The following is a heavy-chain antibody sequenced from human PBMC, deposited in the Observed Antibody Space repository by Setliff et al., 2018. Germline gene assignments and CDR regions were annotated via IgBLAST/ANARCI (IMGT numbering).Heavy chain of an antibody. V-gene: IGHV5-51*01. CDR2: IYPGDSDT. CDR1: GYKFTSNW. J-gene: IGHJ4*02. D-gene: IGHD4-17*01. CDR3: ARNDYGDYGGFDY. Sequence: PGESLKISCKDYGYKFTSNWIAWVRQTPGKGLEWMGFIYPGDSDTKYSPSFRGQVTISADKSVSTAYLQWNSLKASDTAMYYCARNDYGDYGGFDYWGQGTQVTVSS.